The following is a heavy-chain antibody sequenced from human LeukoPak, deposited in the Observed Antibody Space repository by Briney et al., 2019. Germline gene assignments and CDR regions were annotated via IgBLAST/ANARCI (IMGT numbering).Heavy chain of an antibody. CDR2: INSDGSST. J-gene: IGHJ4*02. CDR1: GSTFSSNW. V-gene: IGHV3-74*01. CDR3: ANTGIAAAPADYYFDY. D-gene: IGHD6-13*01. Sequence: PGGSLRLSCAASGSTFSSNWMHCVRHAPGKGLVWVSRINSDGSSTSNADSVKGRFTISRDNAKNTLYLQMNSLRAEDTAVYYCANTGIAAAPADYYFDYWGQGTLVTVSS.